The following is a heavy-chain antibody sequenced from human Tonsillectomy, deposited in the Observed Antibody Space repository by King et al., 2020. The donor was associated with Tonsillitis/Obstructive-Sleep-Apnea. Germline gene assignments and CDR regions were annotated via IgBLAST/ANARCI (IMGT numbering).Heavy chain of an antibody. Sequence: VQLVESGGGLVQPGRSLRLSCTGSGFTFGAYAMNWVRQAPGKGLEWVGCIRSKAFGGTTEYAASVKGRFIISRDDSKSIAYLQMNSLKTDDTAMYYCTRGRRRIVTTWFDAWGQGTLVTVPA. J-gene: IGHJ5*02. CDR3: TRGRRRIVTTWFDA. CDR2: IRSKAFGGTT. D-gene: IGHD3-16*02. V-gene: IGHV3-49*04. CDR1: GFTFGAYA.